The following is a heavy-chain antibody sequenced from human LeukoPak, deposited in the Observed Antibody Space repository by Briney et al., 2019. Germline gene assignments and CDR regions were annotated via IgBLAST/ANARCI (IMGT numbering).Heavy chain of an antibody. V-gene: IGHV4-39*01. CDR3: ARHGNIVVLVAATAFDY. Sequence: SETLSLTCTVSGGSISSSGFFWGWIRQPPGKALEWIGSIYYSGNTYYNPSLKSRVTISVDTSKNQFSLKVNSVTAADTAAYYCARHGNIVVLVAATAFDYWGQGTLVTVSS. CDR1: GGSISSSGFF. J-gene: IGHJ4*02. D-gene: IGHD2-15*01. CDR2: IYYSGNT.